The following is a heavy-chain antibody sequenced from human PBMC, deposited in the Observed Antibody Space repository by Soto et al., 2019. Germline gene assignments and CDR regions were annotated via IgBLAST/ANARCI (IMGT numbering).Heavy chain of an antibody. CDR3: ARRSSGYCSGGSCLNRFHP. J-gene: IGHJ5*02. Sequence: SESMSLTCTVSAGAISSSSYYWGWIRQPPGKGMEWIGSIYYSGSTYYNPVLKSRVTISVDTSKNQFSLKLSSVTAADTAVYYCARRSSGYCSGGSCLNRFHPWGQGTLVTVSS. D-gene: IGHD2-15*01. V-gene: IGHV4-39*01. CDR2: IYYSGST. CDR1: AGAISSSSYY.